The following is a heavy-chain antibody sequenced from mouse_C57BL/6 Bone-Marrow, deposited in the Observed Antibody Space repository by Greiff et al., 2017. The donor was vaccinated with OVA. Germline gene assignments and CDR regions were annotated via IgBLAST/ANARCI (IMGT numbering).Heavy chain of an antibody. D-gene: IGHD1-1*01. Sequence: VQRVESGPELVKPGASVKISCKASGYAFSSSWMNWVKQRPGKGLEWIGRIYPGDGDTNYNGKFKGKATLTADKSSSTAYMQLSSLTSEDSAVYFCASPYYYGSSYPFAYWGQGTLVTVSA. V-gene: IGHV1-82*01. J-gene: IGHJ3*01. CDR2: IYPGDGDT. CDR3: ASPYYYGSSYPFAY. CDR1: GYAFSSSW.